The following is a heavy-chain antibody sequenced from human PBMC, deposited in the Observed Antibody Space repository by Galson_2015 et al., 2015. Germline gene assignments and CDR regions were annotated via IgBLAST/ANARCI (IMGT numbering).Heavy chain of an antibody. CDR3: ARNDIVVVPAARGAFDI. CDR2: ISYDGSNK. D-gene: IGHD2-2*01. Sequence: SLRLSCAASGFTFSSYAMHWVRQAPGKGLEWVAVISYDGSNKYYADSVKGRFTISRDNSKNTLYLQMNSLRAEDTAVYYCARNDIVVVPAARGAFDI. V-gene: IGHV3-30-3*01. J-gene: IGHJ3*02. CDR1: GFTFSSYA.